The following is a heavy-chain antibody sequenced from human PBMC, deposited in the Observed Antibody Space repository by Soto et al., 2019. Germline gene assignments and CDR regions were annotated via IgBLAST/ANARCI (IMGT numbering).Heavy chain of an antibody. CDR1: GGTFSSYA. V-gene: IGHV1-69*13. D-gene: IGHD4-17*01. CDR2: TIPIFGTA. J-gene: IGHJ4*02. Sequence: SVKVSCKASGGTFSSYAISWVRQAPGQGLEWMGGTIPIFGTANYAQKFQGRVTITADESTSTAYMELSSLRSEDTAVYYCHMTTVVTLGGPQFDSWGQRTVVTVSS. CDR3: HMTTVVTLGGPQFDS.